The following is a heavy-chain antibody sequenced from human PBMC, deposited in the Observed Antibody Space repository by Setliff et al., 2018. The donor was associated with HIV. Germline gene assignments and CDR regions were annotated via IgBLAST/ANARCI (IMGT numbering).Heavy chain of an antibody. J-gene: IGHJ4*02. Sequence: PGESLKISCKGSGYRFSDNWIGWVRQMPGKGLEWIGVIYPGDSVTRYGPSFQGQVFISADRSITTAYLEWSSLKPSDTAMYYCIRRRRAPGTEDLEAVWGQGTLVTVSS. CDR1: GYRFSDNW. CDR3: IRRRRAPGTEDLEAV. CDR2: IYPGDSVT. D-gene: IGHD1-26*01. V-gene: IGHV5-51*01.